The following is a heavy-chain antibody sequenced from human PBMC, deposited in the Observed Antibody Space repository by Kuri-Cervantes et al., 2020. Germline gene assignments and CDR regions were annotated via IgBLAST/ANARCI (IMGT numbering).Heavy chain of an antibody. Sequence: GESLKISCAASGFTFSNSSMNWVRQAPGKGLEWVSSISGTGAYTHYADSMKGRFTISRDNGKKSLYLQMNNLKSEDTAMYYCARVTQLQRPIWGQGALVTVSS. CDR2: ISGTGAYT. V-gene: IGHV3-21*01. J-gene: IGHJ4*02. CDR1: GFTFSNSS. CDR3: ARVTQLQRPI. D-gene: IGHD1-1*01.